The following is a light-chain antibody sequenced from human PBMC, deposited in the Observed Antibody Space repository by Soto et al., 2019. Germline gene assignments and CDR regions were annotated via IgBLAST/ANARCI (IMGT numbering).Light chain of an antibody. CDR1: QSISSY. CDR2: LAS. Sequence: DIQMTQSPSSLSASVGDRVTITCRASQSISSYLNWYQQKPGKVPKLLISLASNLQSGVPSRFSGSGSGTDFTLIISNLQPEDFATYYCQQSYSNPRTFGQGTKVDIK. V-gene: IGKV1-39*01. J-gene: IGKJ1*01. CDR3: QQSYSNPRT.